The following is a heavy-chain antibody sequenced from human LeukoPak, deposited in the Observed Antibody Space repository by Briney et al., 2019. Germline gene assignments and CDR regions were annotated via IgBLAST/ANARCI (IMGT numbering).Heavy chain of an antibody. D-gene: IGHD6-19*01. V-gene: IGHV3-53*01. CDR1: GFTVSSNY. Sequence: GGSLRLSCAASGFTVSSNYMSWVRQAPGKGPECVSVIYSGGSTYYADSVKGRFTISRDNSKNTVYLQMNSLRAEDTAVYYCARGSYSSGWFLPNDYWGQGTLVTVSS. CDR2: IYSGGST. CDR3: ARGSYSSGWFLPNDY. J-gene: IGHJ4*02.